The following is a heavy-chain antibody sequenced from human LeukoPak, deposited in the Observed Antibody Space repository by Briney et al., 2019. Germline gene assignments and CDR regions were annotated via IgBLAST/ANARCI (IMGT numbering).Heavy chain of an antibody. V-gene: IGHV3-11*01. CDR1: GFTFSDYY. Sequence: PGGSLRLSCAASGFTFSDYYMSWIRQAPGKGLEWVSYISSSGSTIYYADSVKGRFTISRDNAKNSLYLQMNSPRAEDTAVYYCARDYYDILTGYASVGYFDYWGQGTLVTVPS. J-gene: IGHJ4*02. CDR3: ARDYYDILTGYASVGYFDY. D-gene: IGHD3-9*01. CDR2: ISSSGSTI.